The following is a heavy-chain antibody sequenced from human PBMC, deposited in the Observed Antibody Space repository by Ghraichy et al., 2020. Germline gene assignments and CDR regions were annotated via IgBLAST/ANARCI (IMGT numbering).Heavy chain of an antibody. V-gene: IGHV1-69*06. CDR1: GGSLSREA. CDR3: ARGRDILTGYNPSRNYYYSMDV. Sequence: GGSLSREASGWGREAPGQGREGMGGIIPIFGTANYAQKFQSRVTITADKATSTAYMELSSLRSEDTAVYYCARGRDILTGYNPSRNYYYSMDVWGKGTTVTVSS. CDR2: IIPIFGTA. D-gene: IGHD3-9*01. J-gene: IGHJ6*03.